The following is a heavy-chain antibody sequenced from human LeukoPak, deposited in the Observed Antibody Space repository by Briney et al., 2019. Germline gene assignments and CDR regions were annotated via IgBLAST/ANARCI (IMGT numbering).Heavy chain of an antibody. CDR1: GATVNSYH. CDR3: ARGRGYDFWSAYYFPA. CDR2: ISYNGTT. D-gene: IGHD3/OR15-3a*01. Sequence: SETLSLTCTVSGATVNSYHWTWIRQPPGKGLEWIGFISYNGTTNYNPSLKSRVTISLDTSKNQFSLHLRSVTAADTAVYFCARGRGYDFWSAYYFPAWGQGALVTVSS. J-gene: IGHJ4*02. V-gene: IGHV4-59*02.